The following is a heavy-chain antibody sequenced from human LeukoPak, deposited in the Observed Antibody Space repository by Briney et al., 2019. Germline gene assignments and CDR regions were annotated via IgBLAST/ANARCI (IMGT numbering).Heavy chain of an antibody. CDR3: ARFRSSGSYLDY. CDR2: FDPEDGET. J-gene: IGHJ4*02. Sequence: ASVKVSCKVSGYTLTELSMHWVRQAPGKGLEWMGGFDPEDGETVYAQRFQGRVIMTEDTSTDTAYMELSSLRSEDTAVYYCARFRSSGSYLDYWGQGTLVTVSS. CDR1: GYTLTELS. V-gene: IGHV1-24*01. D-gene: IGHD3-10*01.